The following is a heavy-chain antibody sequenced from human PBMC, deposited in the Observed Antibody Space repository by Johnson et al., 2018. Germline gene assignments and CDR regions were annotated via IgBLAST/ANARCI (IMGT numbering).Heavy chain of an antibody. D-gene: IGHD4/OR15-4a*01. V-gene: IGHV3-30*03. CDR2: ISYDVSSK. Sequence: QVQLVETGGGVVQTGRSLRLSCAASGFTFSSYGMHWVRQAPGKGLEWVALISYDVSSKYYADSVKGRFTISRDNSKNTVYLQMNILRAEDTAVYYCARGADYYYYYMDVWGKGTTVTVSS. CDR3: ARGADYYYYYMDV. CDR1: GFTFSSYG. J-gene: IGHJ6*03.